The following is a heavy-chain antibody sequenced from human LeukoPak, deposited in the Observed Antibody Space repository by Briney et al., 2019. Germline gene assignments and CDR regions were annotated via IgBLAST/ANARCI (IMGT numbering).Heavy chain of an antibody. V-gene: IGHV3-7*01. J-gene: IGHJ3*02. Sequence: GGSLRLSCAASGFTFSSYRMSWVRQAPGKGLEWVANIKQDGSEKYYVDSVKGRFTISRDNAKNSLYLQMNSLRAEDTAVHYCARTYSSLWTDHDALDIWGQGTMVTVSS. CDR3: ARTYSSLWTDHDALDI. CDR1: GFTFSSYR. D-gene: IGHD6-13*01. CDR2: IKQDGSEK.